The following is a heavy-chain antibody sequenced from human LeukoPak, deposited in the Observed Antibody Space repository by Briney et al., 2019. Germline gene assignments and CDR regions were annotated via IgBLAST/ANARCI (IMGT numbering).Heavy chain of an antibody. V-gene: IGHV4-30-4*01. D-gene: IGHD2-2*01. J-gene: IGHJ6*02. CDR3: ARGDIVVVPATNYYYYYGMDV. Sequence: SQTLSLTCTVSGGSISSGDYYWSWIRQPPGKGLEWIGYIYYSGSTYYNPSLKSRVTISVDTSKNQFSLKLSSVTAADTAVYYCARGDIVVVPATNYYYYYGMDVWGQGTTVTVSS. CDR1: GGSISSGDYY. CDR2: IYYSGST.